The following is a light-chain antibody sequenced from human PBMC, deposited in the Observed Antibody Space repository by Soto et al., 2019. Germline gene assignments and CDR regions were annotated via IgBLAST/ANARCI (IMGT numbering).Light chain of an antibody. Sequence: DIQLTQSPSTLSASVGDRVTITCRASQSISSWLAWYQQKPGKAPKFLIYKTSNLESGVPSRFSGRGSGTEFPLTISSVQPDDFATYYCQYYNNYCWTFGQGTKVEIK. CDR2: KTS. J-gene: IGKJ1*01. CDR1: QSISSW. CDR3: QYYNNYCWT. V-gene: IGKV1-5*03.